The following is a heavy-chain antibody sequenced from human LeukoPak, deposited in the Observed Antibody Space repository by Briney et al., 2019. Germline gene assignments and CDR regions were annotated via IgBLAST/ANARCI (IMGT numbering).Heavy chain of an antibody. CDR3: AKTDDSSSGWYRGGFDY. V-gene: IGHV3-7*03. CDR1: GFTFSSYW. CDR2: IKQDGSEK. D-gene: IGHD6-19*01. Sequence: PGGSLRLSCAASGFTFSSYWMSWVRQAPGKGLEWVANIKQDGSEKYYVDSVKGRSTIFRDNAKNTLYLQMNSLRAEDTAVYYCAKTDDSSSGWYRGGFDYWGQGTLVTVSS. J-gene: IGHJ4*02.